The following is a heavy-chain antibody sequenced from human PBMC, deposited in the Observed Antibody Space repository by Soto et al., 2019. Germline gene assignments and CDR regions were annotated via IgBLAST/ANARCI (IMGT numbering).Heavy chain of an antibody. D-gene: IGHD5-18*01. CDR3: ATEVSYSTYNFAYGIQFHSFDF. J-gene: IGHJ4*02. V-gene: IGHV4-4*07. CDR1: GGSINTFY. Sequence: AETLSLTFTVSGGSINTFYWSGFRRPAGKGLEWFGRIFSRGSTSFNPSLERRGATSVQTSKNHLSLSWSAVTRAGMAVYYCATEVSYSTYNFAYGIQFHSFDFWGQGATVTVSS. CDR2: IFSRGST.